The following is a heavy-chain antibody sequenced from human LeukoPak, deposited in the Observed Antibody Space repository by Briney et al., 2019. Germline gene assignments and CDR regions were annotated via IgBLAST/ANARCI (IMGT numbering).Heavy chain of an antibody. D-gene: IGHD2-15*01. CDR3: ARQNRSGGPGDY. Sequence: SQTLSLTCTVSGGSISSGGYHWSWIRQHPGKGLEWIGYIYYSGTTSYNPSLKSRVIISVDTSKKKFSLKVSSVTGADTAVYYCARQNRSGGPGDYWGQGTLVTVSS. CDR2: IYYSGTT. J-gene: IGHJ4*02. V-gene: IGHV4-31*03. CDR1: GGSISSGGYH.